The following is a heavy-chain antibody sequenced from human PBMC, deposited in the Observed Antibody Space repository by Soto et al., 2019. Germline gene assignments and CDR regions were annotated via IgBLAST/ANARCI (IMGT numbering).Heavy chain of an antibody. V-gene: IGHV3-48*03. CDR2: ISSSGSTI. CDR3: ARGQYSSGGGYFDY. Sequence: EVQLVESGGGLVQPGGSLRLSCAASRFTFSSYEMNWVRQAPGKGLEWVSYISSSGSTIYYADSVKGRFTISRDNAKKSLYLQMKSLRAEDTAVYYCARGQYSSGGGYFDYWGQETLVTVSS. CDR1: RFTFSSYE. J-gene: IGHJ4*02. D-gene: IGHD6-19*01.